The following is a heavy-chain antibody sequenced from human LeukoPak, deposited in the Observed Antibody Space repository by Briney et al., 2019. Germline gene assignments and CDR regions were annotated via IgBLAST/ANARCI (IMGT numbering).Heavy chain of an antibody. CDR3: ASHYYDSSGYHFQH. J-gene: IGHJ1*01. CDR1: GFTFSSYA. D-gene: IGHD3-22*01. V-gene: IGHV3-30-3*01. CDR2: MSYDGSNK. Sequence: GGSLRLSCAASGFTFSSYAMHWVRQAPGKGLEWVAVMSYDGSNKYYADSVKGRFTISRDNSKNTLYLQMNSLRAEDTAVYYCASHYYDSSGYHFQHWGQGTLVTVSS.